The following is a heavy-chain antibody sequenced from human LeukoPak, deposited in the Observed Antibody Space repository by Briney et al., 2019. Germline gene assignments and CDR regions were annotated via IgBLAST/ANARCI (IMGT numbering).Heavy chain of an antibody. J-gene: IGHJ6*02. D-gene: IGHD3-10*01. CDR1: GFTFSNYW. CDR2: INSDESST. Sequence: GGSLRLSCAASGFTFSNYWMHWVRQAPGKGLVWVSRINSDESSTTYADSVKGRFIISRDNAKNTLYLQMNNLRAEDTAVYYCARDYGRSRDYGMDVWGQGTTVTVSS. CDR3: ARDYGRSRDYGMDV. V-gene: IGHV3-74*01.